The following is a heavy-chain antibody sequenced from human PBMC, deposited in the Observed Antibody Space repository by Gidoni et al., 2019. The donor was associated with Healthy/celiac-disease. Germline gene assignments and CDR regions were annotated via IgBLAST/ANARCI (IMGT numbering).Heavy chain of an antibody. V-gene: IGHV3-23*01. CDR2: ISGSGGRT. CDR3: AKWSIKGPIGDSSTFDT. D-gene: IGHD2-2*01. Sequence: EVQLLESGGGLVQPGGSLRLPCPAAALPFSSLALSWVRQAPGKGLEWVSAISGSGGRTYYADSVKGRFTISRDNSKNTLYLQMNSLRAEDTAVYYCAKWSIKGPIGDSSTFDTWGQGTLVTVSS. J-gene: IGHJ5*02. CDR1: ALPFSSLA.